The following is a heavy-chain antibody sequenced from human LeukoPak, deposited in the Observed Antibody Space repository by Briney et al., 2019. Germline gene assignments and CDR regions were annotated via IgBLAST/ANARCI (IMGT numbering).Heavy chain of an antibody. V-gene: IGHV3-74*01. Sequence: GGSLRLSCVASGFTFNNYWMHWLRQAPGKGLVWVSHINTDGSTTNYADSVRGRFTISRDNAKNTLYLQMNSLRVEDTAVYYCARDFGSGSVDPWGQGTLVTVSS. CDR2: INTDGSTT. J-gene: IGHJ5*02. CDR3: ARDFGSGSVDP. CDR1: GFTFNNYW. D-gene: IGHD3/OR15-3a*01.